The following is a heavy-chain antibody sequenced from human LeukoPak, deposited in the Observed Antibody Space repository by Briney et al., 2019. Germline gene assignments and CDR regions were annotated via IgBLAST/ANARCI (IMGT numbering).Heavy chain of an antibody. CDR3: ARAGVAVAGGGWFDP. CDR2: IYYSGSP. Sequence: SETLSLTCTVSGGSISSYYWSWIRQPPGKGLEWIGDIYYSGSPNYNPSLKSRVTISVDTSKNQFSLKLSSVTAADTAVYYCARAGVAVAGGGWFDPWGQGTLVTVSS. J-gene: IGHJ5*02. V-gene: IGHV4-59*01. D-gene: IGHD6-19*01. CDR1: GGSISSYY.